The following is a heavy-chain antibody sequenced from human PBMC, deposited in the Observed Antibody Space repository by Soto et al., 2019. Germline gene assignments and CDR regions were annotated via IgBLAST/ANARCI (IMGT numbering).Heavy chain of an antibody. CDR1: GGSISSGDYY. J-gene: IGHJ4*02. CDR2: ISYSGNT. V-gene: IGHV4-30-4*01. D-gene: IGHD4-17*01. CDR3: ARASTVTTGAKFDY. Sequence: PSETLSLTCTVSGGSISSGDYYWSWIRQPPGKGLEWIGYISYSGNTYYNPSLETRVTISVDTSKNQFSLRLTSVTAADTAVYYCARASTVTTGAKFDYWGQGTTVTVYS.